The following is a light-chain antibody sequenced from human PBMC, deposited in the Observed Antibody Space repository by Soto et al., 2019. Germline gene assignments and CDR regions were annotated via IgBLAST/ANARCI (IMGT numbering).Light chain of an antibody. V-gene: IGKV4-1*01. J-gene: IGKJ3*01. Sequence: DIVMTQSPDSLAVSLGERATINCKSSQSVLYSSNNKNYLAWYQQKPGQPPKLLIYWASTRESGVPDRFSGSGSGTDFTLTISRLQAEDVAVYYCQQYFSTPFTVGPGTKVAIK. CDR2: WAS. CDR3: QQYFSTPFT. CDR1: QSVLYSSNNKNY.